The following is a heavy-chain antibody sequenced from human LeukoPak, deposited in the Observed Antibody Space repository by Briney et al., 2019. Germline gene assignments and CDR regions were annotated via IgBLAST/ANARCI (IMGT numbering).Heavy chain of an antibody. Sequence: ASVKVSCKTSGYSFFTFGMTWVRQAPGKGLQWMGWTSPYDETPTYAQEFQGRVTMTTDTSTATAYIELTSLTSDDTAIYYCAKLDPPITEGARGDALHVWGQGTKVIVSS. CDR1: GYSFFTFG. V-gene: IGHV1-18*01. CDR3: AKLDPPITEGARGDALHV. J-gene: IGHJ3*01. D-gene: IGHD1-26*01. CDR2: TSPYDETP.